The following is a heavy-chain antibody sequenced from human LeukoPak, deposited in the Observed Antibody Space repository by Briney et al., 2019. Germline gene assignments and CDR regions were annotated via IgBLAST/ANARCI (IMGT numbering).Heavy chain of an antibody. D-gene: IGHD3-3*01. J-gene: IGHJ4*02. CDR2: FDPEDGET. CDR3: ATDRKLRFLEWSLDFDY. CDR1: GYTLTELS. V-gene: IGHV1-24*01. Sequence: ASVKVSCKVSGYTLTELSMHWVRQAPGKGLEWMGGFDPEDGETIYAQKFQGRVTMTEDTSTDTAYMELSSLRSEDTAVHYCATDRKLRFLEWSLDFDYWGQGTLVTVSS.